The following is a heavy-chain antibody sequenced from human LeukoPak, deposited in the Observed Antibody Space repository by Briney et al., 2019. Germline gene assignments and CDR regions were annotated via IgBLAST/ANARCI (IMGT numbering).Heavy chain of an antibody. D-gene: IGHD1-26*01. CDR2: ISYDGSNK. Sequence: PGGSLRLSCAASGFTFSSYGMHWVRQAPGKGLEWVAVISYDGSNKYYADSVKGRFTISRDSSKNTLYLQMNSLRAEDTAVYYCAKGGFEWELLSKLTTHPDYYYYGMDVWGQGTTVTVSS. CDR1: GFTFSSYG. V-gene: IGHV3-30*18. J-gene: IGHJ6*02. CDR3: AKGGFEWELLSKLTTHPDYYYYGMDV.